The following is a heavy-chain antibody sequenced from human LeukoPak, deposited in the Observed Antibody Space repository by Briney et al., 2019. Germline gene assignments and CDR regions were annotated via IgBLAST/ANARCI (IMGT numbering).Heavy chain of an antibody. CDR2: IYYSGST. D-gene: IGHD6-13*01. J-gene: IGHJ4*02. CDR1: GGSISSHY. Sequence: PSETLSLTCTVSGGSISSHYWSWVRQPPGKGLEWTGYIYYSGSTKYNPSLKSRVTISVDTSKNQFSLKLSSVTAADTAVYYCARVGGGQQLVASPLYYFDYWGQGTLVTVSS. CDR3: ARVGGGQQLVASPLYYFDY. V-gene: IGHV4-59*11.